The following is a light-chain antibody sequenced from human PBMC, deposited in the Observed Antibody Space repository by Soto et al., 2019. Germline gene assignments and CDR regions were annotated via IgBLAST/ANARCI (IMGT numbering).Light chain of an antibody. CDR1: QNIDIW. J-gene: IGKJ1*01. CDR3: QQHKSYPRT. CDR2: QAS. Sequence: DIQMTQSPSTLSASVGDRVTITCRASQNIDIWLAWYQQKPGKAPKVLIYQASNLESGVPSRFSGSGSGSEFTLTISSLQSYDFASYHCQQHKSYPRTFGQGTKVEI. V-gene: IGKV1-5*03.